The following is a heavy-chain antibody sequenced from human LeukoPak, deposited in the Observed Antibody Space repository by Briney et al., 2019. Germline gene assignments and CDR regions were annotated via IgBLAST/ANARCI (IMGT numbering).Heavy chain of an antibody. CDR2: IKEDGSEK. J-gene: IGHJ3*02. D-gene: IGHD1-20*01. CDR3: ARDEYNWNVDAFDI. V-gene: IGHV3-7*01. Sequence: GGSLRLSCAASGFTFSSNWMSWVRQAPGRGLEWVANIKEDGSEKYYVDSVKGRFTISRDNAKNSLYLQMNSLRAEDTAVYYCARDEYNWNVDAFDIWGQGTVVTVSS. CDR1: GFTFSSNW.